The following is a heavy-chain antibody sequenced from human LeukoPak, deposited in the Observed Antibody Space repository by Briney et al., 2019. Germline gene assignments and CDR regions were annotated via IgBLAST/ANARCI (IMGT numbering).Heavy chain of an antibody. J-gene: IGHJ6*02. CDR2: IYSGGST. Sequence: GGSLRLSCAASGFSFSSYTMNWVRQAPGKGLEWVSVIYSGGSTYYADSVKGRFTISRDNSKNTLYLQMNSLRADDTAVYYCARDPHYYCGMDVWGQGTTVTVSS. CDR3: ARDPHYYCGMDV. V-gene: IGHV3-53*01. CDR1: GFSFSSYT.